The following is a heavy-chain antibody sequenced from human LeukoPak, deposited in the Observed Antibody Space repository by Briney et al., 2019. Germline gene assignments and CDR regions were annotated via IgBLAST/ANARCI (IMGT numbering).Heavy chain of an antibody. CDR1: GYTFTSYG. CDR3: ARGQHYDFWSGF. Sequence: ASVKVSCKASGYTFTSYGISWVRQAPGQGLEWMGWINPNSGGTNYAQKFQGRVTMTRDTSISTAYMELSRLRSDDTAVYYCARGQHYDFWSGFWGQGTLVTVSS. D-gene: IGHD3-3*01. V-gene: IGHV1-2*02. J-gene: IGHJ4*02. CDR2: INPNSGGT.